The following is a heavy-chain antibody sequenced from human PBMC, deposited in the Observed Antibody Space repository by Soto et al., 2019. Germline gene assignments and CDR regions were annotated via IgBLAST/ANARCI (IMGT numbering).Heavy chain of an antibody. CDR3: ASRDPGTSVDC. CDR1: GGSFTSNNW. J-gene: IGHJ4*02. CDR2: IYRTGST. D-gene: IGHD1-7*01. Sequence: PSETLSLTCAVSGGSFTSNNWWTWVRQPPGQGLEWIGEIYRTGSTNYNPSLKSRVTISLDKSENQFSLKVPSLTAADTAVYYCASRDPGTSVDCWGQGTLVTVSS. V-gene: IGHV4-4*02.